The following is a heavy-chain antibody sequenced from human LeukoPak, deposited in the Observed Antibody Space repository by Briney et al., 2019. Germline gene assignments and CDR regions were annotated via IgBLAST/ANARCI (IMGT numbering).Heavy chain of an antibody. V-gene: IGHV1-18*01. CDR3: ARSVGIAAAGTGTEYFQH. Sequence: ASVTVSCKASGYTFTIYGISWVRQAPGQGLEWMGWISAYNDNTNYAQKLQGRVTMTTDTSTSTAYMELRSLRSDDTAVYYCARSVGIAAAGTGTEYFQHWGQGTLVTVSS. J-gene: IGHJ1*01. CDR1: GYTFTIYG. CDR2: ISAYNDNT. D-gene: IGHD6-13*01.